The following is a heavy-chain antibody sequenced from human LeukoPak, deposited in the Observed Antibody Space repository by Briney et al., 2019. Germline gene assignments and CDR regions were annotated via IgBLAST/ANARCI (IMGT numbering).Heavy chain of an antibody. CDR1: GGSISSGDYY. V-gene: IGHV4-30-4*01. J-gene: IGHJ6*02. D-gene: IGHD3-10*01. CDR3: AKSLGFRARENLYSYYGMDV. Sequence: SETLSLTCTVSGGSISSGDYYWSWIRQPPGKGLEWIGYIYYSGSTYYNPSLKSRVTISVDTSKNQFSLKLSSVTAADTAVYYCAKSLGFRARENLYSYYGMDVWGQGTTVIVSS. CDR2: IYYSGST.